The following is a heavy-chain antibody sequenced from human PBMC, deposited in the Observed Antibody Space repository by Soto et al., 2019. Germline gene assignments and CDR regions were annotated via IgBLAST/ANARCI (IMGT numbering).Heavy chain of an antibody. Sequence: EYLKVSLKGCGYSFPSYWIVWVRQMPGKGLEWMGIIYPGDSDTRYSPSFQGQVTISADKSISTAYLQWSSLKASDTAMYYCASPSQKGDTAMARDYGMDVWGQGTTVTVSS. CDR3: ASPSQKGDTAMARDYGMDV. V-gene: IGHV5-51*01. J-gene: IGHJ6*02. CDR2: IYPGDSDT. D-gene: IGHD5-18*01. CDR1: GYSFPSYW.